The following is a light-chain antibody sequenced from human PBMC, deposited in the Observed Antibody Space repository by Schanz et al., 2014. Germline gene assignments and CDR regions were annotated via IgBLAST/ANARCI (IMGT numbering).Light chain of an antibody. CDR3: SSHRTSSTWV. CDR2: DVS. Sequence: QSVLTQPASVSGSPGQSITISCTGTSSDVGSYNLVSWYQQHPGKAPKLMIYDVSNRLSGVSNRFSGSKSGNTASLTISGLQAEDEADYFCSSHRTSSTWVFGGGTKLTVL. V-gene: IGLV2-14*02. CDR1: SSDVGSYNL. J-gene: IGLJ3*02.